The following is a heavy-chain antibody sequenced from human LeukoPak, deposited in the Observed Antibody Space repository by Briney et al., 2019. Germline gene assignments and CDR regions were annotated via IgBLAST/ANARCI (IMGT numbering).Heavy chain of an antibody. CDR3: ASSIVGATTQAYFDY. Sequence: SETLSLTCTVSSGSITSAGYSWSWIRHHPRKGLEWIGYIYYSGSTYYNPSLKSRVTISVDTSKNQFSLKLSSVTAADTAVYYCASSIVGATTQAYFDYWGQGTLVTVSS. CDR1: SGSITSAGYS. V-gene: IGHV4-31*03. CDR2: IYYSGST. D-gene: IGHD1-26*01. J-gene: IGHJ4*02.